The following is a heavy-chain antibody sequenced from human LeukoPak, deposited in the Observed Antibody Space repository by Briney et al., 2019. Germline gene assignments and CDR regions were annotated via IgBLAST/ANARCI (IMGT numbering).Heavy chain of an antibody. J-gene: IGHJ4*02. CDR2: MYASGDS. V-gene: IGHV4-4*07. CDR3: ARGWAPRGHKSSLDY. D-gene: IGHD1-26*01. Sequence: SETLSLTCTVSGGSIGTYYWTWIRQVAGKGLEWLGRMYASGDSNYNPYLKSRVTMSVDTSKNQFSLKLSSVTAADTAVYFCARGWAPRGHKSSLDYWGQGTLVTVSS. CDR1: GGSIGTYY.